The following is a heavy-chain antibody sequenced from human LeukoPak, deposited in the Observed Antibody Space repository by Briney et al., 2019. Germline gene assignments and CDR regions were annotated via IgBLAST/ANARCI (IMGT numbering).Heavy chain of an antibody. CDR3: ARVEAGYSSSWYALDY. J-gene: IGHJ4*02. V-gene: IGHV4-61*02. CDR2: IYTSGST. CDR1: GGSISSGSYY. D-gene: IGHD6-13*01. Sequence: SQTLSLTCTVSGGSISSGSYYWSWIRQPAGKGLEWIGRIYTSGSTNYNPSLKSRVTISVDTSKNQFSLKLSSVTAADTAVYYCARVEAGYSSSWYALDYWGQGTLVTVSS.